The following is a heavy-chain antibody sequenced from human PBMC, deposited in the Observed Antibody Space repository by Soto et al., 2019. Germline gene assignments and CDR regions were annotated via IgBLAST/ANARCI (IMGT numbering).Heavy chain of an antibody. D-gene: IGHD3-22*01. CDR2: IYYSGST. CDR3: AGLYPYESSGYHLNY. Sequence: SETLSLTCTVSGGSISSYYWSWIRQPPGKGLEWIGYIYYSGSTNYNPSLKSRVTISVDTSKNQFSLKLRSVTAADTAVFYCAGLYPYESSGYHLNYWGQGALVTSPQ. CDR1: GGSISSYY. V-gene: IGHV4-59*08. J-gene: IGHJ4*02.